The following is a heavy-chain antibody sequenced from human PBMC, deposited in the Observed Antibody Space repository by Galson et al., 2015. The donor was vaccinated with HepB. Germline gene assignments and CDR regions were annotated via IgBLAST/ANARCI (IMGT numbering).Heavy chain of an antibody. J-gene: IGHJ6*03. CDR3: ARSPYYYNYMDV. CDR2: TYYRSKWYN. CDR1: GDSVSSNSAA. Sequence: CAISGDSVSSNSAAWNWIRQSPLRGLEWLGRTYYRSKWYNDYAVSVKSRISINPDTSKNQFALQLNSVTTEDTAAYYCARSPYYYNYMDVWGKGTTVTVSS. V-gene: IGHV6-1*01.